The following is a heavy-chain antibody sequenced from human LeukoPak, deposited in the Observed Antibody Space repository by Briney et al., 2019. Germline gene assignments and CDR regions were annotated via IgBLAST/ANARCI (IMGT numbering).Heavy chain of an antibody. CDR3: ARRSGSGYYYMDV. CDR2: VYHSGST. V-gene: IGHV4-38-2*01. J-gene: IGHJ6*03. Sequence: SETLSLTCAVSGYSISSGYYWGWVRPPPGKGLEWIGSVYHSGSTFYNPSLNSRATISVDTSKNQFSLKLHSVTAADTAVYYCARRSGSGYYYMDVWGKGTTLTVSS. CDR1: GYSISSGYY. D-gene: IGHD3-3*01.